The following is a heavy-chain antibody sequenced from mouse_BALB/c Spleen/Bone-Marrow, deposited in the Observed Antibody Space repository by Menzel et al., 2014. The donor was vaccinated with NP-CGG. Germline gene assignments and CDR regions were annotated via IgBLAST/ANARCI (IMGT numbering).Heavy chain of an antibody. CDR3: AREDCYGSSYFDY. J-gene: IGHJ2*01. CDR2: ILPGSGST. Sequence: VQLQQSGAELMKPGASVKISCKATGYTFSSYWIEWVKQRPGHGLEWIGEILPGSGSTIYNEKFKGKATFTADTSSNTAYMQLSRLTSEDSAVYSCAREDCYGSSYFDYWGQRTTLTVSS. CDR1: GYTFSSYW. D-gene: IGHD1-1*01. V-gene: IGHV1-9*01.